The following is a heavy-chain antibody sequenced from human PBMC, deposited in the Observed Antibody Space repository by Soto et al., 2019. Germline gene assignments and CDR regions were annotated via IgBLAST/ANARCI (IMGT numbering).Heavy chain of an antibody. CDR2: ISGSGGST. D-gene: IGHD6-19*01. V-gene: IGHV3-23*01. J-gene: IGHJ4*02. Sequence: GGSLRLSCAASGLTFSSYAMSWVRQAPGKGLEWVSAISGSGGSTYYADSVKGRFTISRDNTKNTLYLQMNSLRAEDTAVYYCAKDRVSIAVAGRWARGYWGQGTLVTVSS. CDR3: AKDRVSIAVAGRWARGY. CDR1: GLTFSSYA.